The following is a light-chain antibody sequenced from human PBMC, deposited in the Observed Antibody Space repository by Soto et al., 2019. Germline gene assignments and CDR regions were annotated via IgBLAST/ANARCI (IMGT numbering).Light chain of an antibody. J-gene: IGKJ1*01. Sequence: DVPMTHSPSTMSASVGCRVTVTCRASQSISSWLAWYQQKPGKAPKLLIYDASSLESGVPSRFSGSGSGTEFTLTITSLQPDDFATYYCQQDNSYPWTFGQGTKVDI. CDR2: DAS. V-gene: IGKV1-5*01. CDR1: QSISSW. CDR3: QQDNSYPWT.